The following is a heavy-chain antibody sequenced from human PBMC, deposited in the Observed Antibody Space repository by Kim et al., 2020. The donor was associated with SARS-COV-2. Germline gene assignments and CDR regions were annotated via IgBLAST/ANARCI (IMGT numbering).Heavy chain of an antibody. D-gene: IGHD3-10*01. CDR1: GGSISSGGYY. CDR2: IYYSGST. J-gene: IGHJ4*02. Sequence: SETLSLTCTVSGGSISSGGYYWSWIRQHPGKGLEWTGYIYYSGSTYYNPSLKSRVTISVDTSKNQFSLKLSSVTDADTAEYYCGRGGWFGEVRLDYWGQG. V-gene: IGHV4-31*03. CDR3: GRGGWFGEVRLDY.